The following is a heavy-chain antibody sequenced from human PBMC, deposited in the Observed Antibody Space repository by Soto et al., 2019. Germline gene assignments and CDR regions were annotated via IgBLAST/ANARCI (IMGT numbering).Heavy chain of an antibody. V-gene: IGHV4-31*03. J-gene: IGHJ3*02. CDR2: IYYSGST. CDR3: ARDSPYDFWSGYSNAFDI. D-gene: IGHD3-3*01. CDR1: GGSISSGGYY. Sequence: QVQLQESGPGLVKPSQTLSLTCTVSGGSISSGGYYWSWIRQHPGKGLEWIGYIYYSGSTYYSPSLKSRVTISLDTSKNQFSLKLSSVTAAGTAVYYCARDSPYDFWSGYSNAFDIWGQGTMVTVSS.